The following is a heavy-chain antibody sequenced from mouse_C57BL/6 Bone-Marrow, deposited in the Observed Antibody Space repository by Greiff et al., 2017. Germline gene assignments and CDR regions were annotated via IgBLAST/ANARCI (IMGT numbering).Heavy chain of an antibody. V-gene: IGHV1-80*01. CDR1: GYAFSSYW. CDR2: IYPGDGDT. J-gene: IGHJ2*01. Sequence: VQLQQSGAELVKPGASVKISCTASGYAFSSYWMNWVKQRPGQGLEWIGQIYPGDGDTNYNGKFKGKATLTADKSSSTAYMQLSSLTSEDAAVYFCARAYYSNYNYFDYWGQGTTLTVSS. D-gene: IGHD2-5*01. CDR3: ARAYYSNYNYFDY.